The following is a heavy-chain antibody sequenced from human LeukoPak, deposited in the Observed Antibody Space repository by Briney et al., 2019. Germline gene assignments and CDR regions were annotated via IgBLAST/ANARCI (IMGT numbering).Heavy chain of an antibody. CDR1: GGTFSSYA. CDR2: IIPIFGTA. V-gene: IGHV1-69*13. Sequence: SVKVSCKASGGTFSSYAIGWVRQAPGQGLEWMGGIIPIFGTANYAQKFQGRVTITADESTSTAYMELSILRSEDTAVYYCARARRVYCSSTSCYGSAFDIWGQGTMVTVSS. CDR3: ARARRVYCSSTSCYGSAFDI. D-gene: IGHD2-2*01. J-gene: IGHJ3*02.